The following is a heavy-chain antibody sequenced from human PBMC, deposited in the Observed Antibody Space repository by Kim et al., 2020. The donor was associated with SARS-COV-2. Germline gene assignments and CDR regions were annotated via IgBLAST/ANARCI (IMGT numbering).Heavy chain of an antibody. CDR3: ARLTSGSYDAVDI. D-gene: IGHD1-26*01. Sequence: SETLSLTCTVSVGSVSSGSYYWSWIRQPPGKGLEWIGYIYYSGSTNYNPSLKSRVTISVDTSKNQFSLKLSSVTAADTSVYYCARLTSGSYDAVDIWGQ. CDR2: IYYSGST. CDR1: VGSVSSGSYY. V-gene: IGHV4-61*01. J-gene: IGHJ3*02.